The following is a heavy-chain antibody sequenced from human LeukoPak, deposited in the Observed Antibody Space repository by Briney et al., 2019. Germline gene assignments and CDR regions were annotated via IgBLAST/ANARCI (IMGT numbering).Heavy chain of an antibody. CDR2: INSDGSST. CDR1: GFTFSNKW. D-gene: IGHD1-14*01. J-gene: IGHJ4*02. V-gene: IGHV3-74*01. CDR3: ARGYVGFDY. Sequence: GGSLRLSCAASGFTFSNKWMHWVRQAPGKGLVWVSRINSDGSSTSYADSVKGRFTISRDSAKNSLYLQMNSLRAEDTAVYYCARGYVGFDYWGRGTLVTVSS.